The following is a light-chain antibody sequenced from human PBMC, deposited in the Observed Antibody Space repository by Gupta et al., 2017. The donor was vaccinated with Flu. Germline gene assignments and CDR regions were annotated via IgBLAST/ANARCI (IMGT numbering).Light chain of an antibody. J-gene: IGKJ5*01. CDR2: STS. V-gene: IGKV1-39*01. CDR3: QHRDIIPIT. Sequence: DVQMTQSPSSLSASAGDRVTITCRASDNITTFLNWYQKKPGKAPNLLIFSTSNLKRGVPPRFSGSGSGTEFTLSISRRQPEDFATYYCQHRDIIPITLGQGT. CDR1: DNITTF.